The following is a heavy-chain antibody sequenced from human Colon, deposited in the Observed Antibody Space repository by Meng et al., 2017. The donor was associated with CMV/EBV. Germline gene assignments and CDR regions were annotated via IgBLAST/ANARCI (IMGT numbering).Heavy chain of an antibody. Sequence: SETLSLTCIVSGDSINGYYWSWIRQPPGKRLEWIGYVFSSGSTKYNPSLKSRATISQDATKSQISLNLSSVTAADSAFYFCARGLSVPLSVVAFNVWGRGTLVTVSS. CDR2: VFSSGST. D-gene: IGHD2-2*01. V-gene: IGHV4-59*01. CDR3: ARGLSVPLSVVAFNV. J-gene: IGHJ3*01. CDR1: GDSINGYY.